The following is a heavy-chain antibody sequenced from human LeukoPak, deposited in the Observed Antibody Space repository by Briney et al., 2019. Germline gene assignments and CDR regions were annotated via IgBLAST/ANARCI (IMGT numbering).Heavy chain of an antibody. CDR1: GGSISSSSYY. J-gene: IGHJ4*02. V-gene: IGHV4-39*01. CDR2: IYYSGST. D-gene: IGHD3-10*01. Sequence: SETLSLTCTVSGGSISSSSYYWGWIRQPPGKGLEWIGSIYYSGSTYYNPSLKSRVTISVVTSKNQFSLKLSSVTAADTAVYYCASSLTMVRGVTPRALGDYWGQGTLVTVSS. CDR3: ASSLTMVRGVTPRALGDY.